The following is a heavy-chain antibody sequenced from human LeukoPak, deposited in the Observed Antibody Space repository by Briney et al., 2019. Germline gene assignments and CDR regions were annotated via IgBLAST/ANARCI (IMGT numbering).Heavy chain of an antibody. D-gene: IGHD3-22*01. CDR3: AKSYYYDSSGSDV. J-gene: IGHJ6*02. Sequence: GRSLRLSCAASGFTFSSCGMHWVRQAPGKGLEWVAVISYDGSNKYYADSVKGRFTISRDNSKNTLYLQMNSLRAEDTAVYYCAKSYYYDSSGSDVWGQGTTVTVSS. CDR2: ISYDGSNK. CDR1: GFTFSSCG. V-gene: IGHV3-30*18.